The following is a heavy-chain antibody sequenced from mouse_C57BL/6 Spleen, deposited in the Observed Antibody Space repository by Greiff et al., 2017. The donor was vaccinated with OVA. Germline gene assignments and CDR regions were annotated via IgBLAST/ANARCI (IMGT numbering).Heavy chain of an antibody. Sequence: EVKVVESEGGLVQPGSSMKLSCTASGFTFSDYYMAWVRQVPEKGLEWVANINYDGSSTYYLDSLKSRFIISRDNAKNILYLQMSSLKSEDTATYYCARGGDGYEGFDYWGQGTTLTVSS. D-gene: IGHD2-2*01. CDR1: GFTFSDYY. CDR2: INYDGSST. CDR3: ARGGDGYEGFDY. J-gene: IGHJ2*01. V-gene: IGHV5-16*01.